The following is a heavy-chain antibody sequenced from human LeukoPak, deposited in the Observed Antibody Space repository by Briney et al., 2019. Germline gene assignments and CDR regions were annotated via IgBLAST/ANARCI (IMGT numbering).Heavy chain of an antibody. CDR1: GYSISSGYY. J-gene: IGHJ5*02. CDR2: IYHSGST. CDR3: ARERGDYYDSSGYSLKFYWFDR. V-gene: IGHV4-38-2*02. D-gene: IGHD3-22*01. Sequence: SETLSLTCTVSGYSISSGYYWGWIRQPPGRGLEWIGSIYHSGSTYYNPSLKSRVTISVDTSKNQFSLKLSSVTAADTAVYYWARERGDYYDSSGYSLKFYWFDRWGQGTLVTVSS.